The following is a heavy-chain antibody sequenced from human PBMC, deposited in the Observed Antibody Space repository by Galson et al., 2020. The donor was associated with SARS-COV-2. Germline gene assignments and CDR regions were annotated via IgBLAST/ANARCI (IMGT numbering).Heavy chain of an antibody. CDR2: IYSEGSST. Sequence: GGSLRLSCAASGFTFSNHWMHWVRQAPGKGLVWVSRIYSEGSSTSYADSVKGRFTISGDNAKNTLYLQMNSLRAEDTAVYYCARGDMVNDYFDYWGQGTLVTVSS. J-gene: IGHJ4*02. D-gene: IGHD2-8*01. V-gene: IGHV3-74*01. CDR1: GFTFSNHW. CDR3: ARGDMVNDYFDY.